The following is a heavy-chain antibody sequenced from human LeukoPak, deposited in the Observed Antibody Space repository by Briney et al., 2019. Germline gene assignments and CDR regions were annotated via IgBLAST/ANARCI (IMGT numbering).Heavy chain of an antibody. V-gene: IGHV4-59*01. CDR1: GGSISSFY. D-gene: IGHD6-6*01. CDR3: ARGGGYGSSPGV. Sequence: SETLSLTCTVSGGSISSFYWSWIRQPPGKGLEWIGYISYSGNTDYNPSLKSRVTISLDTSRNQFSLKLTSVTAADTAVYYCARGGGYGSSPGVRGQGTTVTVSS. CDR2: ISYSGNT. J-gene: IGHJ6*02.